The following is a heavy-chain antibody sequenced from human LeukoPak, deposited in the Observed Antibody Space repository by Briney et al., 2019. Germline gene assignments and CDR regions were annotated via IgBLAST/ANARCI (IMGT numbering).Heavy chain of an antibody. D-gene: IGHD2-2*03. Sequence: SETLSLTCAVYGGSFSGYYWSWIRQPPGKGLEWIGEINHSRSTNYNPSLKSRVTISVDTSKNQFSLKLSSVTAADTAVYYCARGRWKMDIVVVPAARFDYWGQGTLVTVSS. CDR1: GGSFSGYY. CDR3: ARGRWKMDIVVVPAARFDY. J-gene: IGHJ4*02. CDR2: INHSRST. V-gene: IGHV4-34*01.